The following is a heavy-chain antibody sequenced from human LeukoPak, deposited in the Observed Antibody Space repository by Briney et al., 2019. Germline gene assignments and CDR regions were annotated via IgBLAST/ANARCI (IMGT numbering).Heavy chain of an antibody. CDR3: ARASTTFGVVFAF. CDR2: IFYSGST. V-gene: IGHV4-31*03. J-gene: IGHJ4*02. Sequence: SETLSLTCTVSGGSISSGGYYWSWIRQPPGEGLEWIGYIFYSGSTYYNPSLKSRVNISVDTSKNQLSLNLSSVTAADTAVYYCARASTTFGVVFAFWGQGTVVTVSS. CDR1: GGSISSGGYY. D-gene: IGHD3-3*01.